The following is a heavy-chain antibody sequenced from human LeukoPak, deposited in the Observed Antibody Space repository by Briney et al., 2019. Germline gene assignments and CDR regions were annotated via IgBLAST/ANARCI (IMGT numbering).Heavy chain of an antibody. CDR2: IHYTGST. V-gene: IGHV4-59*08. Sequence: SETLSLTCTVSGGSLNNYYWSWIRQPPGKGLEWVAFIHYTGSTRYNPSLKSRVTISVDTSKNQVSLKLNSVTAADTAVYYCARHFYSGNSAFDRWGQGTLVTVSS. CDR3: ARHFYSGNSAFDR. D-gene: IGHD1-26*01. J-gene: IGHJ4*02. CDR1: GGSLNNYY.